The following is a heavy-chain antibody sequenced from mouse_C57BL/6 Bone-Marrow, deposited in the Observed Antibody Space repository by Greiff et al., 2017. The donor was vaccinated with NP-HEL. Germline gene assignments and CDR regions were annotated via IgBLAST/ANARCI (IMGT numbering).Heavy chain of an antibody. Sequence: VKLQQSGAELVKPGASVKISCKASGYAFSSYWMNWVKQRPGKGLEWIGQIYPGDGDTNYNGKFKGKATLTADKSSSTAYMQLSSLTSEDSAVYFGARGRQLRRTFAYWGQGTLVTVSA. J-gene: IGHJ3*01. CDR3: ARGRQLRRTFAY. CDR2: IYPGDGDT. CDR1: GYAFSSYW. D-gene: IGHD3-2*02. V-gene: IGHV1-80*01.